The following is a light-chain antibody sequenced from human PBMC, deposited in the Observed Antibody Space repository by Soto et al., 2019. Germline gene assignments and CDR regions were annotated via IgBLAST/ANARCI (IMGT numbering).Light chain of an antibody. CDR2: KLS. J-gene: IGKJ1*01. CDR3: MQATEWPWT. CDR1: QSLAHSDGHTY. Sequence: DVVMTQSPLSLPVTLGQPASISCRSSQSLAHSDGHTYLHWIQQRPGQSPRRLIYKLSNRESGVTERFSGSGSGTDFTLKISRVEAEDVVIYYCMQATEWPWTFGQGTRVEIK. V-gene: IGKV2-30*02.